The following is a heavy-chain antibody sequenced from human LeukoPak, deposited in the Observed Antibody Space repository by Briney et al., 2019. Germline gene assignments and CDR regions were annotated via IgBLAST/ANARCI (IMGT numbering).Heavy chain of an antibody. CDR1: RGTFSSYA. CDR2: IIPIFGTA. CDR3: AREGIFEDYYDSSGFDY. J-gene: IGHJ4*02. V-gene: IGHV1-69*05. Sequence: SVKVSCKASRGTFSSYAISWVRQAPGQGLEWMGGIIPIFGTANYAQKFQGRVTITTDESTSTAYMELSSLRSEDTAVYYCAREGIFEDYYDSSGFDYWGQGTLVTVSS. D-gene: IGHD3-22*01.